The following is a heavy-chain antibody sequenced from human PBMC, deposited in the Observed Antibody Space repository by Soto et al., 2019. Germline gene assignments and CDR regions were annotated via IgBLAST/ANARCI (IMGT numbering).Heavy chain of an antibody. CDR1: GFTFSSYA. V-gene: IGHV3-23*01. J-gene: IGHJ6*02. Sequence: GGSLRLSCAASGFTFSSYAMSWVRQAPGKGLEWVSAISGSGGSTYYADSVKGRVTISRENSQNTLYLQMNSMRAEDTAECYCAKVKRDLEHYYYYGMDVWGQGTTVTVSS. CDR2: ISGSGGST. D-gene: IGHD1-1*01. CDR3: AKVKRDLEHYYYYGMDV.